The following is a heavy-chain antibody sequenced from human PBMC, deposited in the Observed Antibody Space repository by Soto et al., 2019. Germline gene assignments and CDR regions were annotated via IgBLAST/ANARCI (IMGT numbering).Heavy chain of an antibody. D-gene: IGHD2-2*02. V-gene: IGHV4-59*01. CDR2: VYKSGST. J-gene: IGHJ4*02. CDR3: ARSDHCRSTSCYTRNFDX. CDR1: GGSISSYY. Sequence: ADTLSLTFTVSGGSISSYYWSWIRQPPGKGLEGIGYVYKSGSTNSKPSLESRVTISVDTSKNQFSLKLTAVNAADTAVYYCARSDHCRSTSCYTRNFDXWGQGTRVTASX.